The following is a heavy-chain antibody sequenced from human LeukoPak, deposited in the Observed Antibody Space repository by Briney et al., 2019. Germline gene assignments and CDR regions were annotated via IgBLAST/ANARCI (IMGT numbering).Heavy chain of an antibody. V-gene: IGHV4-34*01. Sequence: PSETLSLTCAVYGGSFSGYYWSWIRLPPGKGLEWIGEINHSGSTNYNPSLKSRVTISVDTSKNQFSLKLSSVTAADTAVYYCARAGARKNWFDPRGQGTLVTVYS. CDR3: ARAGARKNWFDP. CDR2: INHSGST. CDR1: GGSFSGYY. J-gene: IGHJ5*02.